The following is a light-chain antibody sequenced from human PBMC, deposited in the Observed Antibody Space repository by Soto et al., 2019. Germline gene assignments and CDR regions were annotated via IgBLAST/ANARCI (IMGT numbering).Light chain of an antibody. J-gene: IGKJ1*01. CDR1: QSVSSK. Sequence: DIVMIQSPDSLAVSQGERATLSCGASQSVSSKLAWYQQKPGQAPRLLIYDASTRATGIPARFSGSGSGTEFTLTISSLQSEHFAVYYCQQFNNWPRTFGQGTKVDIK. V-gene: IGKV3-15*01. CDR2: DAS. CDR3: QQFNNWPRT.